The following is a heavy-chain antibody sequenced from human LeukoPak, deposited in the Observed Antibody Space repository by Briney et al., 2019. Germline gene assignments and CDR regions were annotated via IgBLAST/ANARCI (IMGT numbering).Heavy chain of an antibody. CDR2: ISAYNGNT. Sequence: ASVKVSCKASGYTFTSYGISWVRQAPGQGLEWMGWISAYNGNTNYAQKLQGRVTMTTDTSTSTAYMELRSLRSDDTAVYYCARVPQWLRHNPNFDYWGQGTLVTVSS. CDR1: GYTFTSYG. CDR3: ARVPQWLRHNPNFDY. V-gene: IGHV1-18*01. D-gene: IGHD6-19*01. J-gene: IGHJ4*02.